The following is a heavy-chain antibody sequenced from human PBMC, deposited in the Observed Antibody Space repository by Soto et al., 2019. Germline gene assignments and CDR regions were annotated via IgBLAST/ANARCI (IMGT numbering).Heavy chain of an antibody. D-gene: IGHD3-16*01. CDR2: TYYRLMWYY. CDR1: VDTVSTSSVV. CDR3: ARGAFLVSPCPGFDY. J-gene: IGHJ4*02. Sequence: SRTLSLTCARAVDTVSTSSVVSNCVRRSPSTCLEWRASTYYRLMWYYEYAESVTSRIAINPDTDRNQFSLQLNSVTTEDTAVYYCARGAFLVSPCPGFDYWGQGTPGTVS. V-gene: IGHV6-1*01.